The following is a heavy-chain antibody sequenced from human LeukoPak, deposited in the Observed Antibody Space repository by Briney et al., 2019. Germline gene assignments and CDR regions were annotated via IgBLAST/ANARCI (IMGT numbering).Heavy chain of an antibody. Sequence: ASVKVSCKASGGTFSSYAISWVRQAPGPGLEWMGGIIPIFGTANYAQKFQGRVTITTDESTSTAYMELSSLRSEDTAVDYCASGPAAMRYYYYYYYMDVWGKGTTVTVSS. CDR3: ASGPAAMRYYYYYYYMDV. J-gene: IGHJ6*03. V-gene: IGHV1-69*05. D-gene: IGHD2-2*01. CDR1: GGTFSSYA. CDR2: IIPIFGTA.